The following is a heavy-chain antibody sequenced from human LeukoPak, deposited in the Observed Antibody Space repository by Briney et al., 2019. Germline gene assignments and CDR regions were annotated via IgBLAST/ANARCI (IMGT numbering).Heavy chain of an antibody. CDR1: GFIVSGKF. CDR2: IHYDGKI. CDR3: ASGDGYLQPY. V-gene: IGHV3-53*01. D-gene: IGHD2-21*01. J-gene: IGHJ4*02. Sequence: GGSLRLSCAASGFIVSGKFMSWVRQAPGKGMEWVSIIHYDGKIRYSGSVGGRFTIYRDDSENTLFLQVNSLRVDDTAVYFCASGDGYLQPYWGQGTLVTVSS.